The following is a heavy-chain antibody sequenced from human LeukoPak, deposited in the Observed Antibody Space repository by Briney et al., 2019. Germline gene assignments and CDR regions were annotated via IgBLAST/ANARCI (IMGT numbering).Heavy chain of an antibody. J-gene: IGHJ6*02. CDR3: ARGRTNSGSKTSYGMDV. Sequence: GGSLRLSCAASGFTFSSYAMHWVRQAPGKGLEWVAVISYDGSNKYYADSVKGRFTISRDNSKSTLYLQMNSLRAEDTAVYYCARGRTNSGSKTSYGMDVWGQGTTVTVSS. CDR1: GFTFSSYA. CDR2: ISYDGSNK. V-gene: IGHV3-30-3*01. D-gene: IGHD1-26*01.